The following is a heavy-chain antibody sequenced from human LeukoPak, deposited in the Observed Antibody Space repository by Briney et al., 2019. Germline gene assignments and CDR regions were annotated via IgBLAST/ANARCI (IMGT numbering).Heavy chain of an antibody. D-gene: IGHD3-22*01. CDR2: IRSSGGST. CDR3: AKKYDSSGYYSPYYYHMDV. V-gene: IGHV3-23*01. Sequence: GGSLRLSCAASGFTFSSYAMSWVRQAPGKGLEWVSAIRSSGGSTNYADSVKGRFTISRDNSKNTLYLQMNSLRAEDTAVYYCAKKYDSSGYYSPYYYHMDVWGKGTTVTVSS. J-gene: IGHJ6*03. CDR1: GFTFSSYA.